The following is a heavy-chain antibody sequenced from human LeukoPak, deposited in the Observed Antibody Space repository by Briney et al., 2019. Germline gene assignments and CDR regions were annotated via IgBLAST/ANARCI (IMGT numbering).Heavy chain of an antibody. CDR1: GGSISSYY. V-gene: IGHV4-59*08. D-gene: IGHD3-22*01. J-gene: IGHJ4*02. CDR3: ARQFGYYDSSGYQY. CDR2: IYYSGST. Sequence: PSETLSLTCTVSGGSISSYYWSWIRQPPGKGLEWIGYIYYSGSTNYNPSLKSRVTISVDTSKNQFSLKLSSVAAADTAVYYCARQFGYYDSSGYQYWGQGTLVTVSS.